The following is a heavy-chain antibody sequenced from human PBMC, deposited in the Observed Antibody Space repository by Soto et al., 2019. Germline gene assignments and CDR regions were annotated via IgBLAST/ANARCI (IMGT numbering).Heavy chain of an antibody. J-gene: IGHJ3*02. D-gene: IGHD2-2*02. CDR2: INHSGST. V-gene: IGHV4-34*01. Sequence: QVQLQQWGAGLLKPSETLSLTCAVYGGSFSGYYWSWIRQPPGKGLEWIGEINHSGSTNYNPSLTSRVTISVDTSQNQFSLKLSSVTAADTAVYYCARGGVVPAAIRAFDIWGQGTMVTVSS. CDR1: GGSFSGYY. CDR3: ARGGVVPAAIRAFDI.